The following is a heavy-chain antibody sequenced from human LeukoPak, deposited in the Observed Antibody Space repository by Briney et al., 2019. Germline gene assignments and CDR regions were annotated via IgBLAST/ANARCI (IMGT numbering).Heavy chain of an antibody. J-gene: IGHJ5*02. D-gene: IGHD2-2*01. Sequence: ASVKVSCKVSGYTLTGLSMHWVRQAPGKGLEWMGGFDPEDGETIYAQKFQGRVTMTEDTSTDTAYMELSSLRSEDTAVYYCATDRGYCSSTSCFGWFDPWGQGTLVTVSS. V-gene: IGHV1-24*01. CDR3: ATDRGYCSSTSCFGWFDP. CDR2: FDPEDGET. CDR1: GYTLTGLS.